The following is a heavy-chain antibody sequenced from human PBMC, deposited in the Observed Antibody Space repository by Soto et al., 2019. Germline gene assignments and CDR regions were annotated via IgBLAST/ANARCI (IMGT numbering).Heavy chain of an antibody. CDR3: AKDQRGGWLLPKSYYYYGMDV. CDR2: ISYDGSNK. D-gene: IGHD2-15*01. CDR1: GFTFSSYG. Sequence: QVQLVESGGGVVQPGRSLRLSCAASGFTFSSYGMHWVRQAPGKGLEWVAVISYDGSNKYYADSVKGRFTISRDNSKNTLYLQMNSLRAEDTAVYYCAKDQRGGWLLPKSYYYYGMDVWGQGTTVTVSS. J-gene: IGHJ6*02. V-gene: IGHV3-30*18.